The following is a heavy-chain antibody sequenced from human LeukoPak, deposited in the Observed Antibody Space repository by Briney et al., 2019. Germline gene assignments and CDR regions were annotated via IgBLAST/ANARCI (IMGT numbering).Heavy chain of an antibody. CDR3: ARDLVTEPTGDWFDP. V-gene: IGHV3-53*01. Sequence: PGGSLRLSCAASAFSVSTNYMSWVRQAPGRGLEWVSVIYSGGNTLYADSVKGRFIISRDNSKNTLYLQMNSLRTEDTAVYYCARDLVTEPTGDWFDPWGQGTLVTVSS. D-gene: IGHD3-10*01. J-gene: IGHJ5*02. CDR2: IYSGGNT. CDR1: AFSVSTNY.